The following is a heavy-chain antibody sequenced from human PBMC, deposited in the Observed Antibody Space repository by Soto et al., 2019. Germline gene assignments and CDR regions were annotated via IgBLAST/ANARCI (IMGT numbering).Heavy chain of an antibody. Sequence: EVQLVESGGGLVKPGGSLRLSYAASGFTFSSYSMNWVRQAPGKGLEWVSSISSSSSYIYYADSVKGRFTISRDNAKNSLYLQMNSLRAEDTAVYYCARDLSALATIKAYWGQGTLVTVSS. V-gene: IGHV3-21*01. CDR2: ISSSSSYI. CDR1: GFTFSSYS. J-gene: IGHJ4*02. D-gene: IGHD5-12*01. CDR3: ARDLSALATIKAY.